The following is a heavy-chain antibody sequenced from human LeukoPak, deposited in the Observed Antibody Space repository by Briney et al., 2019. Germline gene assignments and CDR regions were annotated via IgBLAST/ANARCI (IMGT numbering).Heavy chain of an antibody. CDR2: IYYSGST. Sequence: SETLSLTCTVSGGSISSSSYYWGWIRQPPGKGLEWIGSIYYSGSTYYNPSLKSRVTISVDTSKNQFSLKLRSVTAADTAVYYCARPRSRVSWFDPWGQGTLVTVSS. CDR1: GGSISSSSYY. CDR3: ARPRSRVSWFDP. J-gene: IGHJ5*02. D-gene: IGHD2-8*01. V-gene: IGHV4-39*01.